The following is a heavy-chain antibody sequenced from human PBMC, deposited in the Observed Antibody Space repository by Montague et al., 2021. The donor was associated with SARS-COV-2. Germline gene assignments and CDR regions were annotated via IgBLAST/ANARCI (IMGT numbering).Heavy chain of an antibody. D-gene: IGHD2-15*01. CDR3: ARHRRAPYWSGGSCYSPPGGFDP. J-gene: IGHJ5*02. CDR2: IYYSGST. CDR1: GGSISSYY. Sequence: SETLSLTCTVSGGSISSYYWSRIRQPPGKGLEWIGYIYYSGSTNYNPSLKSRVTISVDTSKNQFSLKLSSVTAADTAVYYCARHRRAPYWSGGSCYSPPGGFDPWGQGTLVTVSS. V-gene: IGHV4-59*08.